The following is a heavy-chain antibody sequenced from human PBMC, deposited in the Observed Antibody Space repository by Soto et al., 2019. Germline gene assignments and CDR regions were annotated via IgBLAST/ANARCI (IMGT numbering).Heavy chain of an antibody. V-gene: IGHV3-53*01. Sequence: GGSLRLSCAASGFPVSINYITLVRQSPGKGLEWVSTIAVGGSVQYADSVKGRFTISRDTSQNTVYLQMDSLRADETAVYYCERALRSGYNYYCDNGMDVSGHGTTVTVSS. CDR1: GFPVSINY. J-gene: IGHJ6*02. D-gene: IGHD5-12*01. CDR2: IAVGGSV. CDR3: ERALRSGYNYYCDNGMDV.